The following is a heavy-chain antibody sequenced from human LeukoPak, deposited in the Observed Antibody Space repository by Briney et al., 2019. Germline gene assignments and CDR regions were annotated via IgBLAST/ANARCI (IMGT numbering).Heavy chain of an antibody. Sequence: GGSLRLSCAAPGFTFSSYAMSWVRQAPGKGLEWVSVIYSGGSTYYADSVKGRFTISRDNSKNTLYLQMNSLRAEDTAVYYCARGLHYYDSSGYRDYWGQGTLVTVSS. J-gene: IGHJ4*02. CDR1: GFTFSSYA. CDR2: IYSGGST. D-gene: IGHD3-22*01. V-gene: IGHV3-66*01. CDR3: ARGLHYYDSSGYRDY.